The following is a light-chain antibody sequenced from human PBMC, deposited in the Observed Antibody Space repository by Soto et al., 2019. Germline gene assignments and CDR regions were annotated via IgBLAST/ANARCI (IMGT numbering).Light chain of an antibody. CDR3: QQYYRDPYT. J-gene: IGKJ2*01. CDR1: QGISSY. V-gene: IGKV1-8*01. Sequence: AIRMTQSPSSLSASTGDRVTITCRASQGISSYLAWYQQKPGKAPKLLIYAASTLQSGVPSRFSGSGSGTDFTLTISCLQSEDFATYYCQQYYRDPYTFGQGTKLEIK. CDR2: AAS.